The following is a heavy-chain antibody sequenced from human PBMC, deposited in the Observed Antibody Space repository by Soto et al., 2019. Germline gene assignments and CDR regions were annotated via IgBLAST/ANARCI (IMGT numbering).Heavy chain of an antibody. J-gene: IGHJ4*02. CDR2: ISYDGSNK. D-gene: IGHD1-26*01. CDR3: AKDKGIVGATTHY. Sequence: QVQLVESGGGVVQPGRSLRLSCAASGFTFSSYGMHWVRQAPGKGLEWVAVISYDGSNKYYADYVKGRFTISRDNSKNTLYLQMNRLRAEATAVYCWAKDKGIVGATTHYWGQGTLVTVSS. CDR1: GFTFSSYG. V-gene: IGHV3-30*18.